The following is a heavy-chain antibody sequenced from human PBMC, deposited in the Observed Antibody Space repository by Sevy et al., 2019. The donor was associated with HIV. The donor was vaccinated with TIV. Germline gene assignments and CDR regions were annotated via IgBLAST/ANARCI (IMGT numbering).Heavy chain of an antibody. CDR1: GFILGYYA. CDR3: ARDFYEFGDPRGLDY. CDR2: SSYDGGNI. Sequence: GGSLRLSCTASGFILGYYAMHWVRQAPGKGLEWVAVSSYDGGNIYYADSMQGRFTVSRDNSKNTLYLQMNSLRPEDTAMYYCARDFYEFGDPRGLDYWGLGVLVTVSS. V-gene: IGHV3-30-3*01. D-gene: IGHD4-17*01. J-gene: IGHJ4*02.